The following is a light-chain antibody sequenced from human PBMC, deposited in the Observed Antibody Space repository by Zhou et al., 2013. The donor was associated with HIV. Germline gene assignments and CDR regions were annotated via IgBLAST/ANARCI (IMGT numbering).Light chain of an antibody. CDR2: GAS. J-gene: IGKJ5*01. CDR3: QQYGSSPIT. CDR1: QSFGSSF. V-gene: IGKV3-20*01. Sequence: EVVLTQSPGTLSLSPGERATLSCRASQSFGSSFLAWYQQKPGQAPRLLIYGASSRATGIPDRFSGRGSGTDFTLTISRLEPEDFAVYYCQQYGSSPITFGQGTRLEIK.